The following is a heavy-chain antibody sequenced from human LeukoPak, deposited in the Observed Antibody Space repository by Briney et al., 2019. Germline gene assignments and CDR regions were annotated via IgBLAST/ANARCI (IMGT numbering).Heavy chain of an antibody. CDR1: GFTTRDYV. V-gene: IGHV3-11*01. CDR3: ARAAYNWN. Sequence: GGSLRLSCAASGFTTRDYVMSWVRQAPGKGLEWVSYIDPSGTALYYADSVKGRFTVSRDNGKNSLSLQLRSLRAEDTALYYCARAAYNWNWGQGTLVTVSS. J-gene: IGHJ4*02. D-gene: IGHD1-20*01. CDR2: IDPSGTAL.